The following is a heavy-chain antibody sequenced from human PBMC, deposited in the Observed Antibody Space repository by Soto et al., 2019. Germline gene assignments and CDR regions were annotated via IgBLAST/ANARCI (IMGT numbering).Heavy chain of an antibody. V-gene: IGHV3-33*01. CDR2: IWYDGSNK. D-gene: IGHD4-17*01. J-gene: IGHJ4*02. CDR1: GFTFSSYG. Sequence: QVQLVESGGGVVQPGRSLRLSCAASGFTFSSYGMHWVRQAPGKGLEWVAVIWYDGSNKYYADSVKGRFTISRDNSKNTLYLQMNSLRAEDTAVYYCARDRDDYGDYAPDYWGQGTLVTVSS. CDR3: ARDRDDYGDYAPDY.